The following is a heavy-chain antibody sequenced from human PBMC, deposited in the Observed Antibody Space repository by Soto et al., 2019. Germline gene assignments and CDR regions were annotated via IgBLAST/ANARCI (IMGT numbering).Heavy chain of an antibody. CDR2: MNPNSGNT. CDR3: ARSCSSTSCYYYYYYYMDV. Sequence: ASVKVSCKASGYTFTSYDINWVQQATGQGLEWMGWMNPNSGNTGYAQKFQGRVTMTRSTSISTAYMELSSLRSEDTAVYYCARSCSSTSCYYYYYYYMDVWSKGTTVTVSS. CDR1: GYTFTSYD. J-gene: IGHJ6*03. V-gene: IGHV1-8*01. D-gene: IGHD2-2*01.